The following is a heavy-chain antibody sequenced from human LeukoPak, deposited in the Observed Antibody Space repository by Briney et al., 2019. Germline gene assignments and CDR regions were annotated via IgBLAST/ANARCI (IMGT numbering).Heavy chain of an antibody. D-gene: IGHD5-12*01. CDR3: ARAESVDGLDY. J-gene: IGHJ4*02. Sequence: SETLSLTCTVSGGSISSGGYYCSWIRQHPGKGLEWIGYIYYSGSTYYNPSLKSRVTISVDTSKNQFSLKLSSVTAADTAVYYCARAESVDGLDYWGQGTLVTVSS. CDR1: GGSISSGGYY. V-gene: IGHV4-31*03. CDR2: IYYSGST.